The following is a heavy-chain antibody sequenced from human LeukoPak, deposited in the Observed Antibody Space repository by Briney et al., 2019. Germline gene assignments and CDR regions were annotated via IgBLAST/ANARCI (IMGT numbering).Heavy chain of an antibody. V-gene: IGHV3-13*04. Sequence: PGGSLRLSCAASEFTFSSYDMHWVRQATGKGLEWVSAIGYGGDTHYSGSVKGRFTISRENAKNSLYLQMNSLGAGDTAVYYCARGNILTGYMYWGQGTLVTVSS. CDR1: EFTFSSYD. CDR3: ARGNILTGYMY. J-gene: IGHJ4*02. CDR2: IGYGGDT. D-gene: IGHD3-9*01.